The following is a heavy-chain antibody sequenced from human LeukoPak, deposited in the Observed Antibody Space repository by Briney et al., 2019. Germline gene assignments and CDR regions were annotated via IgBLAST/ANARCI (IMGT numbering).Heavy chain of an antibody. J-gene: IGHJ6*03. Sequence: RPGGSLRLSCAASGFTFSSYAIHWVRQAPGKGLEWVAVISFDGTDAFYADSVKGRFTISRDNSKNTLYLQMNSLRAEDTAIYYCARDPYNGNYGDSYYYYMDVWGKGTTVTISS. CDR1: GFTFSSYA. V-gene: IGHV3-30*04. D-gene: IGHD1-26*01. CDR2: ISFDGTDA. CDR3: ARDPYNGNYGDSYYYYMDV.